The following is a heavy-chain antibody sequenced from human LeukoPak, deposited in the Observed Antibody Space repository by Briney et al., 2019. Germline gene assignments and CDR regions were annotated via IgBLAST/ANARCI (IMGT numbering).Heavy chain of an antibody. CDR3: ARDLTAAAAGDY. V-gene: IGHV3-21*01. CDR2: ISSSSSYI. Sequence: GGSLRLSCAASGFTFSSYSMNWVRQAPGKGLEWVSSISSSSSYIYYADSVKGRFTISRDNAKNSLYLQMNSLRAEDTAVYYCARDLTAAAAGDYWGQGTLVTVSS. CDR1: GFTFSSYS. J-gene: IGHJ4*02. D-gene: IGHD6-13*01.